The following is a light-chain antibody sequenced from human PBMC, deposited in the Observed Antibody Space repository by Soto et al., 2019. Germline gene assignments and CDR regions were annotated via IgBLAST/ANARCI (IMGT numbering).Light chain of an antibody. Sequence: EIVLTQSPGTLSLSPGERATLSCRASQSVSNSYLAWYQQKPGQAPRLLIYDASSRATGIPDRFSGSGSGTDFTLTISRLEPEDCALYYCQQYASSPRTFGQGTRWIS. CDR1: QSVSNSY. V-gene: IGKV3-20*01. CDR3: QQYASSPRT. CDR2: DAS. J-gene: IGKJ1*01.